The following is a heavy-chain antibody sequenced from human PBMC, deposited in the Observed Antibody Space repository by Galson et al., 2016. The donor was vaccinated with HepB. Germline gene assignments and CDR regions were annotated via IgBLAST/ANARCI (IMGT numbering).Heavy chain of an antibody. CDR2: ISAYNGNT. D-gene: IGHD6-19*01. CDR1: GYTFTSYG. CDR3: AAAVAGNFDY. J-gene: IGHJ4*02. Sequence: SVKVSCKASGYTFTSYGITWVRQAPGQGLEWMGWISAYNGNTNYAQKLQGRVTMTTDASQSTAYMELRGLRSDDTAVYYCAAAVAGNFDYWGQGILVTVSS. V-gene: IGHV1-18*04.